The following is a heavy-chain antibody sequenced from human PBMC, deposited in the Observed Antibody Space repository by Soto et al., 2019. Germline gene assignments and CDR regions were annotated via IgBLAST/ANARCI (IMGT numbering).Heavy chain of an antibody. CDR2: IIPVFGTT. D-gene: IGHD5-12*01. J-gene: IGHJ4*02. V-gene: IGHV1-69*01. CDR1: GGTVKNNG. CDR3: ARENGVAVATILYYFAS. Sequence: QVHLVQSGAEVKKAGSSVKFSCKAPGGTVKNNGISWVRQAPGQGLEWMGGIIPVFGTTNYAQKFQGRLTITADDFTSTVYMELSSLRYEDTAVYYCARENGVAVATILYYFASWGPGTLVTVSS.